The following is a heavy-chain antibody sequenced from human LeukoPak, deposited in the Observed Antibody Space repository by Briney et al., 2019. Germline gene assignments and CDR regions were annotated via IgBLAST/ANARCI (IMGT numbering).Heavy chain of an antibody. Sequence: SETLSLTCTVSGGSISSYYWSWIRQPAGKGLEWIGRIYTSGSTNNNPSLKSRVTMSVDASKNQFSLKLSSVTAADTAVYYCARPIPYYDILTGYYKGDYFDYWGQGTLVTVSS. V-gene: IGHV4-4*07. J-gene: IGHJ4*02. CDR3: ARPIPYYDILTGYYKGDYFDY. CDR1: GGSISSYY. D-gene: IGHD3-9*01. CDR2: IYTSGST.